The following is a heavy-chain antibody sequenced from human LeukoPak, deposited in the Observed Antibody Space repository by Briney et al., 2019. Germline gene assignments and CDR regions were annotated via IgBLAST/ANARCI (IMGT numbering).Heavy chain of an antibody. V-gene: IGHV3-11*04. J-gene: IGHJ4*02. Sequence: GGSLRLSCAASGFTFSDYYMSWIRQAPGKGLEWVSYISSSGSTIHYADSVKGRFTISRDNAKNSLYLQMNSLRAEGTAVYYCAREGSYYDSSGQDYWGQGTLVTVSS. CDR1: GFTFSDYY. CDR2: ISSSGSTI. D-gene: IGHD3-22*01. CDR3: AREGSYYDSSGQDY.